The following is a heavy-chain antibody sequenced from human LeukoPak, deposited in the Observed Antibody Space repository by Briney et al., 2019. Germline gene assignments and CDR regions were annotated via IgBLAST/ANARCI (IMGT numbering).Heavy chain of an antibody. CDR2: ISWNSGSI. CDR1: GFTFDDYA. V-gene: IGHV3-9*01. CDR3: AKERGYDFWSGSQDY. J-gene: IGHJ4*02. D-gene: IGHD3-3*01. Sequence: PGRSLRLSCAASGFTFDDYAMHWVRQAPGKGLEWVSGISWNSGSIGYADSVKGRFTISRDNSKNTLYLQMNSLRAEDTAVYYCAKERGYDFWSGSQDYWGQGTLVTVSS.